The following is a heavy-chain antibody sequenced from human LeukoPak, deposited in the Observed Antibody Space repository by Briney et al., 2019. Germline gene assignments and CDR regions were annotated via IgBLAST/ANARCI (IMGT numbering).Heavy chain of an antibody. J-gene: IGHJ4*02. CDR2: IIPIFGTA. D-gene: IGHD6-13*01. CDR3: AISRGY. V-gene: IGHV1-69*05. CDR1: GGTFSSYA. Sequence: GASVKVSCKASGGTFSSYAISWVRQAPGQGLGWMGGIIPIFGTANYAQKFQGRVTLTRSTSISTAYMELSSLRSEDTAIYYCAISRGYWGQGTLVTVSS.